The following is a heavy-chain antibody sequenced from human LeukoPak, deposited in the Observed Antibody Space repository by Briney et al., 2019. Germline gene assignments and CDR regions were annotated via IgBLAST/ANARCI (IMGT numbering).Heavy chain of an antibody. D-gene: IGHD4-17*01. Sequence: GGSLRLSCAASGFAFSIYWMHWVRQAPGKGLVWVSRINSDGTTTGYADSVKGRLTISRDNAKNSLYLQMNSLRDEDTAVYYCARVWSPTYGAGDYWGQGTLVTVSS. J-gene: IGHJ4*02. CDR3: ARVWSPTYGAGDY. CDR2: INSDGTTT. CDR1: GFAFSIYW. V-gene: IGHV3-74*01.